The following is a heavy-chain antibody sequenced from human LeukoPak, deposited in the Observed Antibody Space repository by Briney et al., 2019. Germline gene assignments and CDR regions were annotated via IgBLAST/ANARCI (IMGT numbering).Heavy chain of an antibody. V-gene: IGHV1-2*02. CDR1: GCTFTGYY. Sequence: ASVKVSCKASGCTFTGYYMHWVRQAPGQGLEWMGWINPNSGGTNYAQKFQGRVTMTRDTSISTAYMELSRLRSDDTAVYYCARGQASIAARPSDYWGQGTLVTVSS. CDR2: INPNSGGT. J-gene: IGHJ4*02. D-gene: IGHD6-6*01. CDR3: ARGQASIAARPSDY.